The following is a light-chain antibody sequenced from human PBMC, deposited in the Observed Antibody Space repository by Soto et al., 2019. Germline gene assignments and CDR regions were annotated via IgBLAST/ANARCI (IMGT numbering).Light chain of an antibody. CDR2: EVS. CDR3: KSYAGSNTYV. V-gene: IGLV2-8*01. J-gene: IGLJ1*01. Sequence: QAVLAQPASVSGSPGQSITISCTGTSSDIGYYNYVSWYQQYPGKAPKLIIYEVSNRPSGVPDRFSGSKSGNTASLTVSGLQAADEADYFCKSYAGSNTYVFGSGTKVTV. CDR1: SSDIGYYNY.